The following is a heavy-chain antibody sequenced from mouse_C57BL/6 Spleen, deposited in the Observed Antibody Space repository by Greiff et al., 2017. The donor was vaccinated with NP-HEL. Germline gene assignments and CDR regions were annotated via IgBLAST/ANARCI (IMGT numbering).Heavy chain of an antibody. V-gene: IGHV5-4*01. CDR1: GFTFSSYA. Sequence: EVQVVESGGGLVKPGGSLKLSCAASGFTFSSYAMSWVRQTPEKRLEWVATISDGGSYTYYPDNVKGRFPISRDNAKNTLYLQMSHLKSEDTARYYCAREGDLLWYPWGQGTTLTVSS. J-gene: IGHJ2*01. CDR2: ISDGGSYT. CDR3: AREGDLLWYP. D-gene: IGHD2-1*01.